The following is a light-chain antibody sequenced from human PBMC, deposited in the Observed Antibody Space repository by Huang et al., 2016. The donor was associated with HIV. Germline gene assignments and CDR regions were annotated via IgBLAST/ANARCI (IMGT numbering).Light chain of an antibody. CDR3: QQYNNWPPLT. Sequence: EIVMTQSPATLSVSPGDRATLSCRASQSVNNNLAWYQQKPGQAPRLLIYGASPRATGIPARFSGSGSGTEFTLTISSLQSEDFAVYYCQQYNNWPPLTFGGGTKVEIK. V-gene: IGKV3-15*01. CDR2: GAS. CDR1: QSVNNN. J-gene: IGKJ4*01.